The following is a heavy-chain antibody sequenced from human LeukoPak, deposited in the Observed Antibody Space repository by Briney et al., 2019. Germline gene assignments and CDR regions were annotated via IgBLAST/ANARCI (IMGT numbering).Heavy chain of an antibody. CDR1: GYTFTSYD. J-gene: IGHJ4*02. CDR3: ARVSSPSYRWLSNAEGFDY. CDR2: MNPNSGNT. V-gene: IGHV1-8*01. Sequence: GASVKVSCKASGYTFTSYDINWVRQATGQGLEWMGWMNPNSGNTGYAQKFQGRVTMTRNTSISTAYMELSSLRSEDTAVYYCARVSSPSYRWLSNAEGFDYWGQGTLVTVSS. D-gene: IGHD5-24*01.